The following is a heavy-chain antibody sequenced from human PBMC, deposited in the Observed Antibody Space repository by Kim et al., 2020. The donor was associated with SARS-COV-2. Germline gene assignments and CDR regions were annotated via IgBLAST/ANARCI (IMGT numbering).Heavy chain of an antibody. V-gene: IGHV4-39*01. CDR2: IYYSGST. D-gene: IGHD3-10*01. CDR3: ARFGGMDV. Sequence: SETLSLTCTVSGGSISSSSYYWGWIRQPPGKGLEWIGSIYYSGSTYYNPSLKSRVTISVDTSKNQFSLKLSSVTAADTAVYYCARFGGMDVWGQGTTVTVSS. CDR1: GGSISSSSYY. J-gene: IGHJ6*02.